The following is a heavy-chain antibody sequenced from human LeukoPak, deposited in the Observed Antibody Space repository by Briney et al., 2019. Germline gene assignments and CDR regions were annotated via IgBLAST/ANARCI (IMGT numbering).Heavy chain of an antibody. CDR1: GGSISGYY. CDR3: ARRGEMATMELYYFDY. D-gene: IGHD5-24*01. V-gene: IGHV4-59*12. Sequence: SETLSLTCTVFGGSISGYYWNWIRQVPGKGLEWIGFLHHSGSTDYNPSLQSRVTISVDTSKNQFSLKLSSVTAADTAVYYCARRGEMATMELYYFDYWGQGTLVTVSS. J-gene: IGHJ4*02. CDR2: LHHSGST.